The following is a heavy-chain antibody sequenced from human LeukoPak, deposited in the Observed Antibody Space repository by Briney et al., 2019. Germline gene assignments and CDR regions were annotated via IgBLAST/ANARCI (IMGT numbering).Heavy chain of an antibody. D-gene: IGHD3-10*01. CDR1: GDSISSGSYY. Sequence: SETLSLTCTVSGDSISSGSYYWSWIRQPAGKGLEWIGRIYTSGSTNYNPSLKSRVTISVDTSKNQFSLKLSSVTAADTAVYYCARARQRLWFGESYFDYWGQGTLVTVSS. CDR3: ARARQRLWFGESYFDY. J-gene: IGHJ4*02. CDR2: IYTSGST. V-gene: IGHV4-61*02.